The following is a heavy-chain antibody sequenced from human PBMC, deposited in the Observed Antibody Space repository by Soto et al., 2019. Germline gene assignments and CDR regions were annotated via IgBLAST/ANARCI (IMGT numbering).Heavy chain of an antibody. V-gene: IGHV4-30-4*01. CDR2: IYYSGTT. CDR1: DGSISSGDYY. CDR3: ATEVGELDYSSSSDAFDI. J-gene: IGHJ3*02. Sequence: VQLQESGPGLVKPSQTLSLTCTVSDGSISSGDYYWSWVRQPPGKGLEWIAYIYYSGTTYYNPSLKSRVTMSRDTSKNQFSLKLESVTAADTAVYYCATEVGELDYSSSSDAFDIWGQGTMVTVSS. D-gene: IGHD6-6*01.